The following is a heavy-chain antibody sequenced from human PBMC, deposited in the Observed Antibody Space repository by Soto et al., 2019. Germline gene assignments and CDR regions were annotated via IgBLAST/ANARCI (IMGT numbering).Heavy chain of an antibody. J-gene: IGHJ5*02. CDR2: IIPILGIA. CDR3: ADCSGGSCYHPPWFDP. V-gene: IGHV1-69*02. CDR1: GGTFSSYT. Sequence: QVQLVQSGAEVKKPGSSVKVSCKASGGTFSSYTISWVRQAPGQGLEWMGRIIPILGIANYAQKFQGRVTITADKSTRTAYMELSSLRSEDTAVYYCADCSGGSCYHPPWFDPWGQGTLVTVSS. D-gene: IGHD2-15*01.